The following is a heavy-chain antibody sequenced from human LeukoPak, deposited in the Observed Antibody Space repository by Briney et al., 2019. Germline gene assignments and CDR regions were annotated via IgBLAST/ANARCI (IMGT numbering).Heavy chain of an antibody. V-gene: IGHV4-39*01. CDR3: TRLAFYGFGENGMDV. CDR1: GGSISSSSYY. Sequence: SETLSLTCTVSGGSISSSSYYWGWIRQPPGKGLEWIGSIYYSGSTYYNPSLKSRVTISVDTSKNQFSLKLSSVTAADTAVYYCTRLAFYGFGENGMDVWGQGTTVTVPS. CDR2: IYYSGST. J-gene: IGHJ6*02. D-gene: IGHD3-10*01.